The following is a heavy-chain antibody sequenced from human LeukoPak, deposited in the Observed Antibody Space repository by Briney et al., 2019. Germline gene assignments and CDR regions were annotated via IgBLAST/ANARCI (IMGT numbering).Heavy chain of an antibody. J-gene: IGHJ5*02. CDR3: ARHSSGWYYNWFDP. CDR2: IYSVGRT. Sequence: AGSLTLSRAASGFIVSSNYMSWVRQAPAKGLEWVAVIYSVGRTYYAASVKGGCTISRDKSKNTLSLQMNNLSAEDTAVYYCARHSSGWYYNWFDPWGEGTVVSVSS. D-gene: IGHD6-19*01. V-gene: IGHV3-66*04. CDR1: GFIVSSNY.